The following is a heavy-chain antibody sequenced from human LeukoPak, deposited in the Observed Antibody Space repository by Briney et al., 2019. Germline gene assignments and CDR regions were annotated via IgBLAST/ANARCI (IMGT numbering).Heavy chain of an antibody. J-gene: IGHJ6*03. CDR2: IKQDGSEK. D-gene: IGHD3-16*01. CDR3: ARVMSASVWRSYGSYYYYYYMDM. Sequence: GGSLRLSRAASGFTFSSYWTSWVRQAPGKGLEWVTNIKQDGSEKYSVDSVKGRFTISRDNAKNSLYMQMNSLRAEDTAVYYCARVMSASVWRSYGSYYYYYYMDMWGKGTTVTVSS. V-gene: IGHV3-7*01. CDR1: GFTFSSYW.